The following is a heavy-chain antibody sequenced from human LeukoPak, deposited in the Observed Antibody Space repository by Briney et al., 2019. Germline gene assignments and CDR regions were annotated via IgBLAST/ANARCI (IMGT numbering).Heavy chain of an antibody. CDR3: ARDMRRHGESGYGFDY. D-gene: IGHD5-12*01. CDR1: NCFISSDY. CDR2: VYYTEYT. Sequence: SETLSLTCSVSNCFISSDYWSWIRQPPGKGLEWIGNVYYTEYTNYNPSFKSRVTISQDTSKNQFSLKLTSLTAADTAIYYCARDMRRHGESGYGFDYWGQGIRVTVSS. V-gene: IGHV4-59*01. J-gene: IGHJ4*02.